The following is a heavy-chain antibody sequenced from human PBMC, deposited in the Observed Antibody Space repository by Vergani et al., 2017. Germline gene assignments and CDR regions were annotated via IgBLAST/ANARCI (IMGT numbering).Heavy chain of an antibody. V-gene: IGHV1-3*01. J-gene: IGHJ4*02. CDR2: INAGNGNT. D-gene: IGHD3-9*01. CDR3: AIMAYYDILTGYPVGFDY. Sequence: QVQLVQSGAEVKKPGASVKVSCKASGYTFTSYAMHWVRQAPGQRLEWMGWINAGNGNTKYSQKFQGRVTITRDTSASTAYMGVSSLRSENTAVYYCAIMAYYDILTGYPVGFDYWGQGTLVTVSS. CDR1: GYTFTSYA.